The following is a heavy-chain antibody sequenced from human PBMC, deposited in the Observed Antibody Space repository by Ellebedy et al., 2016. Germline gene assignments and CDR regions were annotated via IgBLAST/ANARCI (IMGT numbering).Heavy chain of an antibody. CDR1: GYTFTGYY. J-gene: IGHJ4*02. CDR3: ARDWGVGYDHFDF. D-gene: IGHD5-12*01. CDR2: INPNSGGT. V-gene: IGHV1-2*02. Sequence: ASVKVSCXASGYTFTGYYMHWVRQVPGQGLEWMGWINPNSGGTIYAQKFQGRIIMTRDTSISTAYMELRRLRSDDTAVYYCARDWGVGYDHFDFWGQGALVTVSS.